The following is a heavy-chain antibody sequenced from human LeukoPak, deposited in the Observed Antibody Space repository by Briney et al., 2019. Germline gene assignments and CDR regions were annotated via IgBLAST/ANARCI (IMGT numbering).Heavy chain of an antibody. V-gene: IGHV1-3*01. CDR1: GYTFTSYA. D-gene: IGHD2-15*01. CDR2: INAGNGNT. J-gene: IGHJ4*02. CDR3: ATVSVVVVAAFDY. Sequence: ASVKVSCKASGYTFTSYAMHWVRQAPGQRLEWMGWINAGNGNTKYSQKFQGRVTITRDTSASTAYMELSSLRSEDTAVYYCATVSVVVVAAFDYWGQGTLVTVSS.